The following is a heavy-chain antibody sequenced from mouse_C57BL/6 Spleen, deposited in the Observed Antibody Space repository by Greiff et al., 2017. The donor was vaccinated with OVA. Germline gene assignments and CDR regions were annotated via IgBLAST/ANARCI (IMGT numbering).Heavy chain of an antibody. CDR1: GYAFSSSW. CDR3: ARDYYGSSYWYFDV. Sequence: QVQLQQSGPELVKPGASVKISCKASGYAFSSSWMNWVKQRPGKGLEWIGRIYPGDGDTNYNGKFKGKATLTADKSSSTAYMQVSSLTSEDSAVYFCARDYYGSSYWYFDVWGTGTTVTVSS. V-gene: IGHV1-82*01. D-gene: IGHD1-1*01. J-gene: IGHJ1*03. CDR2: IYPGDGDT.